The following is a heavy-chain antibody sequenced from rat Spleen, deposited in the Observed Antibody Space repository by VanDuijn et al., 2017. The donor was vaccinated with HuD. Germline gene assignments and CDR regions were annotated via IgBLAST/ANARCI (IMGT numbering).Heavy chain of an antibody. J-gene: IGHJ4*01. CDR2: INSGGST. V-gene: IGHV3-3*01. CDR1: GYSITSRYR. D-gene: IGHD1-3*01. Sequence: EVQLQESGPGLVIPSQSLSLTCSVTGYSITSRYRWNWIRKFPGNKLEWMGYINSGGSTHYNPSLTSRISITRDTSRNQFFLQVNSVTTEDTATYYCAKTTVAYYYVMDAWGQGASVTVSS. CDR3: AKTTVAYYYVMDA.